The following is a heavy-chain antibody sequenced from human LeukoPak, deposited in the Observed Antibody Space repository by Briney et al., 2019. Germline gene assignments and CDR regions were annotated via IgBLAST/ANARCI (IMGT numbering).Heavy chain of an antibody. CDR1: GGSISSYY. D-gene: IGHD3-22*01. CDR2: IYYSGST. CDR3: ARVGYYDSSGFFDY. Sequence: SGTLSLTCTVSGGSISSYYWSWIRQPPGKGLEWVGYIYYSGSTNYNPSLKSRVTISVDTSKNQISLKLSSVTAADTAVYYCARVGYYDSSGFFDYWGQGTLVTVSS. V-gene: IGHV4-59*01. J-gene: IGHJ4*02.